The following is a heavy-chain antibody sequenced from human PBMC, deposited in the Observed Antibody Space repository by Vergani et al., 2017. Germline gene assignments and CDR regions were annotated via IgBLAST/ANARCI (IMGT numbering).Heavy chain of an antibody. J-gene: IGHJ5*02. V-gene: IGHV4-59*01. Sequence: QVQLQQSGPGLVKPSETLSLTCTVSGGSISSYYWSWIRQPPGKGLEWIGYIDYSGSTNYNPSLTSRVTISVDTAKNQLSLKRSSVTDADTAVYYCARGGGWLQFLWFDPWGQGTLVTVSA. D-gene: IGHD5-24*01. CDR2: IDYSGST. CDR1: GGSISSYY. CDR3: ARGGGWLQFLWFDP.